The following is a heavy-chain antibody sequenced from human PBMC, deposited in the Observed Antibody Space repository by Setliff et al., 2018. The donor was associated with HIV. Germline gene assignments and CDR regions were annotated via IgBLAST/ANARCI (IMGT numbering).Heavy chain of an antibody. V-gene: IGHV1-18*01. D-gene: IGHD3-22*01. CDR2: ISAHNNKT. CDR3: ARDLGRYYDSSGYY. Sequence: VASVKVSCKASGYTFVSYGISWVRQAPGQGLEWMGWISAHNNKTNYAQKVQGRVTMTTDTSTSTAYMELRSLRSDDTAVYYCARDLGRYYDSSGYYWGQGTLVTVSS. J-gene: IGHJ4*02. CDR1: GYTFVSYG.